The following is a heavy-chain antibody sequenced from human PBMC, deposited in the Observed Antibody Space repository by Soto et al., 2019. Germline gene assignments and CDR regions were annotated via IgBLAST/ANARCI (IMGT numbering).Heavy chain of an antibody. V-gene: IGHV4-30-2*01. D-gene: IGHD6-19*01. CDR1: GGSISSGGYS. CDR2: IYHSGST. J-gene: IGHJ4*02. Sequence: QLQLQESGSGLVKPSQTLSLTCAVSGGSISSGGYSWSWIRQPPGKGLEWIGYIYHSGSTYYHPSLKSRVTISVDRSKTQFSLKLSSVTAADTAVYYCASAGGLGAVAADYWGQGTLVTVSS. CDR3: ASAGGLGAVAADY.